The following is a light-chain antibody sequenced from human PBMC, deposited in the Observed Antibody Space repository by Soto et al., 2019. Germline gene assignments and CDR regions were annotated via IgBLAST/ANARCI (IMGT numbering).Light chain of an antibody. CDR2: GAS. J-gene: IGKJ2*01. CDR1: QSVSSN. V-gene: IGKV3-15*01. Sequence: EIVMTQSPATLSVSPGERATLSCRASQSVSSNLAWYQQKAGQAPRLLIYGASTRATGIPARFSGSGSGTEXXXXIXSLXSEDFAVYYCQQYNNWPYTFGQGTKLEIK. CDR3: QQYNNWPYT.